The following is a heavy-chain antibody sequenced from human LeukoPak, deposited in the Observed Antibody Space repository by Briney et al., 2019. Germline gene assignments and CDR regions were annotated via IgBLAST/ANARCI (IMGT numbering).Heavy chain of an antibody. V-gene: IGHV1-2*02. Sequence: ASVKVSCKASGYTFTGYYMHWVRQAPGQGLEWMGWINPNSGGTNYAQEFQGRVTMTRDTSISTAYMELSRLRSDDTAVYYCARDWYSSGWYYFDYWGQGTLVTVSS. CDR2: INPNSGGT. J-gene: IGHJ4*02. CDR1: GYTFTGYY. CDR3: ARDWYSSGWYYFDY. D-gene: IGHD6-19*01.